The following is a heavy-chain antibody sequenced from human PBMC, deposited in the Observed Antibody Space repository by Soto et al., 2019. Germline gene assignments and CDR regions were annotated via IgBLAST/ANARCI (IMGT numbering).Heavy chain of an antibody. CDR3: ARGSDDDYFDY. D-gene: IGHD3-3*01. CDR1: GGSISSYY. V-gene: IGHV4-59*01. CDR2: ISYSGST. Sequence: SSETLSLTCTVSGGSISSYYWSWIRQPPGKGLEWIGYISYSGSTNYNPSLKSRVTISVDTSKNQFSLKLISVTAADTAVYYCARGSDDDYFDYWGQGTLVTVSS. J-gene: IGHJ4*02.